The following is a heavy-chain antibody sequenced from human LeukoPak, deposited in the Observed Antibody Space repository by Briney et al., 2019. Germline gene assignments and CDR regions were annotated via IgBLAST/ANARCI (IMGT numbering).Heavy chain of an antibody. D-gene: IGHD3-10*01. CDR3: ARVSYGSGNR. Sequence: SETLSLTCAVYGGSFSGYYWSWIRQPPGKGLEWIGEINHSGSTNYNPSLKSRVTISVDRSKNQFSLKLSSVTAADTAVYYCARVSYGSGNRWGQGTLVTVSS. V-gene: IGHV4-34*01. CDR2: INHSGST. J-gene: IGHJ4*02. CDR1: GGSFSGYY.